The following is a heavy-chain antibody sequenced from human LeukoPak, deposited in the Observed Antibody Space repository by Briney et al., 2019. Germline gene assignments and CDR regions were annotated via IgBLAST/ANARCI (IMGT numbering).Heavy chain of an antibody. CDR3: ARVLDGGNSGAHY. V-gene: IGHV4-4*02. D-gene: IGHD4-23*01. J-gene: IGHJ4*02. CDR2: IYHTGGT. Sequence: AETLSLTCAVSGGSISSSKWWSWVRQPPGEGLGWIGEIYHTGGTNYNASLKGRVTILVDKSKNQFSLKLSSVTAADTAVYYCARVLDGGNSGAHYWGQGTLVTVSS. CDR1: GGSISSSKW.